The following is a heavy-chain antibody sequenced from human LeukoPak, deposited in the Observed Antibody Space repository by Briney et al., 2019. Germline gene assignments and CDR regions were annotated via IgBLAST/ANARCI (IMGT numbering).Heavy chain of an antibody. CDR1: GGSISSYY. CDR3: GGGGWELHYFDY. CDR2: IYTSGST. Sequence: SETLSLTCTVSGGSISSYYWSWIRQPAGKGLEWIGRIYTSGSTNYNPSLKSRVTMSVDTSKNQFSLKLSSVTAADTAVYYCGGGGWELHYFDYWGQGTLVTVSS. V-gene: IGHV4-4*07. D-gene: IGHD1-26*01. J-gene: IGHJ4*02.